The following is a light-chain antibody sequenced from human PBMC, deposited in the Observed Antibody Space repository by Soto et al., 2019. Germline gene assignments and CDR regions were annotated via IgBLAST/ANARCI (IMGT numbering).Light chain of an antibody. Sequence: QSALTQPASVSGSPGQSITISCIGTSSDVGGYNYVSWYQHHPGKAPKLMILHVSNRPSGVSNRFSGSKSGNTASLTISGLQAEDEADYYCVSYRNSSIPVVFGGGTKVTVL. J-gene: IGLJ2*01. CDR1: SSDVGGYNY. CDR3: VSYRNSSIPVV. CDR2: HVS. V-gene: IGLV2-14*03.